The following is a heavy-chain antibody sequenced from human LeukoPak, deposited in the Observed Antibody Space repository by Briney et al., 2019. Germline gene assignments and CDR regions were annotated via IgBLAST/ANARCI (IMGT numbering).Heavy chain of an antibody. CDR3: ARVADYDFLSGYYSPFDH. V-gene: IGHV3-7*01. Sequence: GGSLTLSCAASGFSFSRYWMTWVRQAPGKGLEWVAYIKGDESDDHYVASVRGRFTISRDNAKRSLYLQMNNLRAEDTGVYYCARVADYDFLSGYYSPFDHWGQGVLVIVSS. CDR2: IKGDESDD. D-gene: IGHD3-3*01. CDR1: GFSFSRYW. J-gene: IGHJ4*02.